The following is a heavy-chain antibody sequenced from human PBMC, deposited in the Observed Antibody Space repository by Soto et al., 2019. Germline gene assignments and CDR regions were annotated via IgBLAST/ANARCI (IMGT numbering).Heavy chain of an antibody. J-gene: IGHJ4*02. CDR1: GFTFSSYS. CDR2: ISSSSSYI. D-gene: IGHD3-9*01. Sequence: GGSLRLSCAASGFTFSSYSMNWVRQAPGKGLEWVSSISSSSSYIYYADSVKGRFTISRDNAKNSLYLQMNSLRAEDTAVYYCARVRYDILTGYGPQPFDYWGQGTLVTVSS. V-gene: IGHV3-21*01. CDR3: ARVRYDILTGYGPQPFDY.